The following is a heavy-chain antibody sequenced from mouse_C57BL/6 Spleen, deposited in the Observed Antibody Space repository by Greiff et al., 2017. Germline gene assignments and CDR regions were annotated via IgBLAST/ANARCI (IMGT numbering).Heavy chain of an antibody. D-gene: IGHD2-5*01. CDR1: GYSFTDYN. V-gene: IGHV1-39*01. CDR3: ARWEAYYSNYGAMDY. Sequence: EVKLQESGPELVKPGASVKISCKASGYSFTDYNMNWVKQSNGKSLEWIGVINPNYGTTSYNQKFKGKATLTVDQSSSTAYMQLNSLTSEDSAVYYCARWEAYYSNYGAMDYWGQGTSVTVSS. CDR2: INPNYGTT. J-gene: IGHJ4*01.